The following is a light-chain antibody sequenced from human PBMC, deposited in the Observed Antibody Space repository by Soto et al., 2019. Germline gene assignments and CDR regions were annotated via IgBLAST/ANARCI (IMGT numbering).Light chain of an antibody. V-gene: IGLV2-14*01. CDR2: EVS. Sequence: QSALTQPASVSGSPGQSTTISCTGTSSDVGGYNYVSWYQQHPGKAPKLMIYEVSNRPSGVSNRFSGSKSGNTPSLTISGLQAEDEADYYCSSYTSSSTHWVFGGGTKLTVL. CDR3: SSYTSSSTHWV. CDR1: SSDVGGYNY. J-gene: IGLJ3*02.